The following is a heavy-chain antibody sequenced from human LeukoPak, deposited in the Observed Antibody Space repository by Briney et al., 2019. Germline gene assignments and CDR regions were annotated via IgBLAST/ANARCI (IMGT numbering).Heavy chain of an antibody. CDR1: GGSISSYY. CDR2: IYYSGST. Sequence: SETLSLTCTVSGGSISSYYWSWIRQPPGKGLEWIGYIYYSGSTNYNPSLKSRVTISVDTSKNQFSLKLSSVTAADTAVYCCARANRVPAGAPGWFDPWGQGTLVTVSS. CDR3: ARANRVPAGAPGWFDP. J-gene: IGHJ5*02. D-gene: IGHD2-2*01. V-gene: IGHV4-59*01.